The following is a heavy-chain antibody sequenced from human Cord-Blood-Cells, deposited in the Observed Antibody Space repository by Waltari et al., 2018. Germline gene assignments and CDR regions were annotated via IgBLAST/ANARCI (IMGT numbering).Heavy chain of an antibody. J-gene: IGHJ4*02. D-gene: IGHD5-12*01. CDR2: ISSSSSYI. CDR1: GFPFSSFS. V-gene: IGHV3-21*01. Sequence: EVQLVESVGGLVKPGGSLRLSCAASGFPFSSFSMNWVRQAPGKGLEWVSSISSSSSYIYYADSVKGRFTISRDDAKNSLYLQMNSLRAEDTAVYYCAAGYSGYDYYWGQGTLVTVSS. CDR3: AAGYSGYDYY.